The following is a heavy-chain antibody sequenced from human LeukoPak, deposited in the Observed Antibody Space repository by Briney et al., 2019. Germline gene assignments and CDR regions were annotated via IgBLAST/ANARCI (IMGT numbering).Heavy chain of an antibody. V-gene: IGHV1-69*04. Sequence: SVKVSCKASGGTFSSYAISWVRQAPGQGLEWMGRIIPILGIANYAQKFQGRVTITADKSTSTAYMELSSLRPEDTAVYYCARQGSGNGRYYFDYWGQGTLVTVSS. J-gene: IGHJ4*02. CDR3: ARQGSGNGRYYFDY. D-gene: IGHD2-15*01. CDR1: GGTFSSYA. CDR2: IIPILGIA.